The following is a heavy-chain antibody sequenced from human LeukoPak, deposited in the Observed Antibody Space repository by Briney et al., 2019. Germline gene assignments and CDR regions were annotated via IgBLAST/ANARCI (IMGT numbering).Heavy chain of an antibody. CDR2: IIPIFGTA. CDR1: GGTFSSYA. J-gene: IGHJ6*04. CDR3: ARVPDFDYYYYGMGV. V-gene: IGHV1-69*06. Sequence: KVSCKASGGTFSSYAISWVRQAPGQGLEWMGGIIPIFGTANYAQKFQGRVTITADKSTSTAYMELSSLRSEDTAVYYCARVPDFDYYYYGMGVWGKGTTVTVSS. D-gene: IGHD2-21*02.